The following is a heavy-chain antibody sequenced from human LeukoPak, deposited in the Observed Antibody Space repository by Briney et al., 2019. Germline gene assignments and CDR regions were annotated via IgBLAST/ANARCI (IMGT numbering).Heavy chain of an antibody. J-gene: IGHJ6*03. D-gene: IGHD3-10*01. CDR1: GFTFSNYW. Sequence: GGSLRLSCAASGFTFSNYWMTWVRQAPGKGLEWVGRIKSKTDGGTTDYAAPVKGRFTISRDDSKNTLYLQMNSLKTEDTAVYYCTTDQQGITMVRGAPHHPDYYMDVWGKGTTVTVSS. CDR2: IKSKTDGGTT. V-gene: IGHV3-15*01. CDR3: TTDQQGITMVRGAPHHPDYYMDV.